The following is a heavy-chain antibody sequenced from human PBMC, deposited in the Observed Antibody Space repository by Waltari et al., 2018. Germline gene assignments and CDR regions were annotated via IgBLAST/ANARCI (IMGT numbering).Heavy chain of an antibody. CDR1: GGSISSGSYS. J-gene: IGHJ4*02. Sequence: QVQLQESGPGLVKPSQTLSLTCTVSGGSISSGSYSWSWIRQPAGKGLEWIGRIYTSGSTNDNPSLKSRVTISGDTSKNQFSLKRSSVTAADTAGYYCARVPFYCTNGVCYYYFDYWGQGTLVTVSS. CDR2: IYTSGST. V-gene: IGHV4-61*02. CDR3: ARVPFYCTNGVCYYYFDY. D-gene: IGHD2-8*01.